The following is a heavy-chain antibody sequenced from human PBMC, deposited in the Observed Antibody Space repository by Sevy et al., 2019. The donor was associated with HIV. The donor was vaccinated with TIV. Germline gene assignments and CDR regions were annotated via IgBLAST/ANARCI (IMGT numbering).Heavy chain of an antibody. Sequence: GGSLRLSCVASGINFKTYKINWVRQTPGKGLEWVSSISFSGNYIYYADFAKGRSTISRDNARNSLYLQMISLTAEDTAVYYCATSSGWALDYWGQGTLVTVSS. V-gene: IGHV3-21*01. J-gene: IGHJ4*02. CDR2: ISFSGNYI. D-gene: IGHD6-19*01. CDR3: ATSSGWALDY. CDR1: GINFKTYK.